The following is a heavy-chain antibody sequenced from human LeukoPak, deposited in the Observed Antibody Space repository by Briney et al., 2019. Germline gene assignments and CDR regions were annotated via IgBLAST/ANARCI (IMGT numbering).Heavy chain of an antibody. V-gene: IGHV3-15*01. CDR1: GFTFSSYW. CDR3: TASLGY. Sequence: PGGSLRLSCAASGFTFSSYWMSWVRQAPGKGLEWVGRIKSKTEGGTADYAATVKGRFTISRDDSKDTLYLQMNSLKTEDTAVYYCTASLGYWGQGTLVTVSS. CDR2: IKSKTEGGTA. J-gene: IGHJ4*02. D-gene: IGHD7-27*01.